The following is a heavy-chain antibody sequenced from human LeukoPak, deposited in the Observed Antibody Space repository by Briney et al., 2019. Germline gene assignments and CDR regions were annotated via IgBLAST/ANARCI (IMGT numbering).Heavy chain of an antibody. V-gene: IGHV1-46*01. Sequence: ASVKVSCKASGYKFTSYYMHWVRQAPGQGLEWMGIINPSGGNTGHAQKFQGRVTITRDTSISTVYMELSSLRSEDTAVYFCARGMGGSYSLYYFDLWGQGTLVTVSS. CDR3: ARGMGGSYSLYYFDL. J-gene: IGHJ4*02. D-gene: IGHD1-26*01. CDR2: INPSGGNT. CDR1: GYKFTSYY.